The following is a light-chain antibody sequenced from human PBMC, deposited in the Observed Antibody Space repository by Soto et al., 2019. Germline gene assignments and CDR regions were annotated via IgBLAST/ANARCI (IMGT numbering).Light chain of an antibody. CDR2: DVN. CDR1: SSDVGGYDY. V-gene: IGLV2-14*03. Sequence: QPVLTQPASVSGSPGQSIAISCTGTSSDVGGYDYVSWYQQLPGKAPKLMIYDVNNRPSGVSNRFSGSKSGNTASLTISGLQAEDEADYYCSSYTSSSTHVFGTGTQLTVL. J-gene: IGLJ1*01. CDR3: SSYTSSSTHV.